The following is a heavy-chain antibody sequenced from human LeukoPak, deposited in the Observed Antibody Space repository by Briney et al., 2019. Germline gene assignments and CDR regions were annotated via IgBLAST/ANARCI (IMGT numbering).Heavy chain of an antibody. CDR3: ARTSSGTYYRDDY. Sequence: MASETLSLTCTVSGGSISMSAYYWVWIRQPPGKGLEWIGSVHHSGSTYYNSSLNSRLTMSVDTPKKQISLKLSSVTAADTAVYYCARTSSGTYYRDDYWGQGTQVTVSS. J-gene: IGHJ4*02. CDR2: VHHSGST. CDR1: GGSISMSAYY. V-gene: IGHV4-39*01. D-gene: IGHD3-10*01.